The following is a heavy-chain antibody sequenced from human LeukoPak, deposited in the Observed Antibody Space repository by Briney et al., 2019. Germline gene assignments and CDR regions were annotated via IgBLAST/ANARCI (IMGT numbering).Heavy chain of an antibody. V-gene: IGHV3-7*01. CDR3: VRSNGWTPDY. Sequence: GGSLRLSCAASGFTSSSYRMNWVRQVPGKGLEWVAIIKQDGSEKFHVDSVKGRFTISRDNAKTSLFLQMNSLRVEDTSVYYCVRSNGWTPDYWGQGTLVTVSS. CDR1: GFTSSSYR. CDR2: IKQDGSEK. J-gene: IGHJ4*02. D-gene: IGHD2-15*01.